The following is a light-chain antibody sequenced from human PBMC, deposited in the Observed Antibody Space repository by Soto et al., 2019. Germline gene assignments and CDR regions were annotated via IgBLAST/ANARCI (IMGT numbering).Light chain of an antibody. Sequence: DIQMTQSPSTLSASVGDRVTITCRASQSISSWLAWYQQKPGKAPKLLIYKASSLESGVPSRFSGSGSGTEFTLTISSLQPDDFATYYCQQYNSFPTFGQGTQVEIK. CDR3: QQYNSFPT. CDR2: KAS. J-gene: IGKJ1*01. CDR1: QSISSW. V-gene: IGKV1-5*03.